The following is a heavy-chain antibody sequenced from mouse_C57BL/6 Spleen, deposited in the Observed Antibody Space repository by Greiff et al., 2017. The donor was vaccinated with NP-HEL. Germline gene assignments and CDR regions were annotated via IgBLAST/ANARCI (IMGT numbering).Heavy chain of an antibody. V-gene: IGHV1-19*01. Sequence: VQLQQSGPVLVKPGASVKMSCKASGYTFTDYYMNWVKQSHGKSLEWIGVINPYNGGTSYNQKFKGKATLTVDKSSSTAYMELNSLTAEDSAVYYCARSGYYDYDGYYYAMDYWGQGTSVTVSS. CDR1: GYTFTDYY. J-gene: IGHJ4*01. CDR2: INPYNGGT. CDR3: ARSGYYDYDGYYYAMDY. D-gene: IGHD2-4*01.